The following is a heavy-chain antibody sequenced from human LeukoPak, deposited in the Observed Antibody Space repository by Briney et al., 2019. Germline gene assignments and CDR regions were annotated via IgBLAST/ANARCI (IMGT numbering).Heavy chain of an antibody. J-gene: IGHJ6*02. CDR1: GGSFRGYY. CDR2: INHSGST. CDR3: ARESLATVTTPMDV. V-gene: IGHV4-34*01. D-gene: IGHD4-11*01. Sequence: PSETLSLTCAVYGGSFRGYYWSWIRQPPGKGLEWTGEINHSGSTNYNPSPKSRVTISVDTSKNQFSLKLSSVTAADTAVYYCARESLATVTTPMDVWGQGTTVTVSS.